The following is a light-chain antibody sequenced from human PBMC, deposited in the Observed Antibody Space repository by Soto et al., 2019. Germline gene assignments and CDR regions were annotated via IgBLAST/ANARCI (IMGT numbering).Light chain of an antibody. Sequence: ELVLTQSPGTLSLSPGERATLSCRASQSVPGSHLAWYQQKPGQAPRLLLYGASTRATGIPDRFSGSGSGTDFTLTISRVEPEDFAVFYCQHYGSSPLTFGGGTKVDIK. J-gene: IGKJ4*01. V-gene: IGKV3-20*01. CDR1: QSVPGSH. CDR3: QHYGSSPLT. CDR2: GAS.